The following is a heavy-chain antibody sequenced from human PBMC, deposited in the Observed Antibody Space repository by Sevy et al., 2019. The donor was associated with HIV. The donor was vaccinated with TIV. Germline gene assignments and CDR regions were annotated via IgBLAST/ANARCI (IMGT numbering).Heavy chain of an antibody. J-gene: IGHJ4*02. CDR3: ARNGNTMVRGVIIPFDY. D-gene: IGHD3-10*01. V-gene: IGHV3-74*01. CDR2: INSDGSST. Sequence: GGSLRLSCAASGFTFSSYWMHWVRQAPGKGLVWVSRINSDGSSTRYADSVKGRFTISRDNAKNTLYLQMNSPRAEDTAVYYCARNGNTMVRGVIIPFDYWGQGTLVTVSS. CDR1: GFTFSSYW.